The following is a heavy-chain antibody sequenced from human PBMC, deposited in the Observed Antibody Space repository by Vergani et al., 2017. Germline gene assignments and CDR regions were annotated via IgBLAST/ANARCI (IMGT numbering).Heavy chain of an antibody. CDR3: ARGAPRITIFGVVRGQFYFDY. Sequence: QVQLQESGPGLVKPSETLSLTCTVSGGSISSYYWSWIRQPPGKGLEWIGYIYYSGSTNYNPSLKSRVTISVDTSKNQFSLKLSSVTAADTAVYYCARGAPRITIFGVVRGQFYFDYWGQGTLVTASS. CDR2: IYYSGST. CDR1: GGSISSYY. V-gene: IGHV4-59*01. J-gene: IGHJ4*02. D-gene: IGHD3-3*01.